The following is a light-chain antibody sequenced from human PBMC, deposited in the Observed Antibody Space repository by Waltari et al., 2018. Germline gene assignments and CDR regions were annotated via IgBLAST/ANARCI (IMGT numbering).Light chain of an antibody. CDR2: QAS. CDR3: QQYHTYPLT. CDR1: QSISSS. Sequence: EIQLPQSPSTLSASVGDRVTITCRASQSISSSLAWYQQKPGKAPKLLIYQASRLESGVPSGFSGSGSGTDFTLTISSLQPDDSATYYCQQYHTYPLTFGGGTKVEIK. V-gene: IGKV1-5*03. J-gene: IGKJ4*01.